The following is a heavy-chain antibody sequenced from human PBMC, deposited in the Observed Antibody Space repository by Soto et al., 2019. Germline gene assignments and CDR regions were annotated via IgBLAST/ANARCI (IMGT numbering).Heavy chain of an antibody. D-gene: IGHD2-2*01. CDR2: LYHIGSA. V-gene: IGHV4-38-2*01. Sequence: SETLSLTCAVSGYSISSGNYWAWIRQPPGRGLEWIGSLYHIGSAHYNTSLKSRVTISVDTSKNHFSLELSSVTAADTAIYYCRSSTSCYDESCVDVWGQGTMVTVSS. CDR1: GYSISSGNY. CDR3: RSSTSCYDESCVDV. J-gene: IGHJ6*02.